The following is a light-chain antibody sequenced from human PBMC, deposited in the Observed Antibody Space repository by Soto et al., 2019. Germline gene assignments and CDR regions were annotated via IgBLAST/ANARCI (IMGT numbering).Light chain of an antibody. CDR2: DVN. CDR3: SSWTSGATYV. CDR1: SSDVGAYNY. V-gene: IGLV2-14*01. J-gene: IGLJ1*01. Sequence: QSALTQPASVSGSPGQSITISCAGTSSDVGAYNYVSWYQQHPGKAPKLMIYDVNNRPSGDSNRFSGSKSGNTASLTISGLQAEDEADYYCSSWTSGATYVFGSGTKSPS.